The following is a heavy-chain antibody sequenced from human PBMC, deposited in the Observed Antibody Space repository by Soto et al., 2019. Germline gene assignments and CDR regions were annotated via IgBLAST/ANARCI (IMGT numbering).Heavy chain of an antibody. Sequence: GASVKVSFKASGYTFTGYYMHWLRQAPGQGLEWMGWINPNSGGTNYAQKFQGWVTMTRDTSISTAYMELSRLRSDDTAVYYCARDCGGDCYSSFDYWGQGTLVTVSS. V-gene: IGHV1-2*04. CDR1: GYTFTGYY. D-gene: IGHD2-21*02. CDR2: INPNSGGT. CDR3: ARDCGGDCYSSFDY. J-gene: IGHJ4*02.